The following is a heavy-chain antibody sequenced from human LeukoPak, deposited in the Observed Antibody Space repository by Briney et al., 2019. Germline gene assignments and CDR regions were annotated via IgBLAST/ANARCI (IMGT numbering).Heavy chain of an antibody. CDR2: IIGNGDST. CDR3: AKGSKGTYDY. J-gene: IGHJ4*02. V-gene: IGHV3-23*01. CDR1: GFTFSSYV. Sequence: GSLRLSCVASGFTFSSYVMTWVRQAPGKGLEWVSSIIGNGDSTYYADSVKGRFTISRDNSKNTLYLQMNSLRAEDTAIYYCAKGSKGTYDYWGQGTLVTVSS.